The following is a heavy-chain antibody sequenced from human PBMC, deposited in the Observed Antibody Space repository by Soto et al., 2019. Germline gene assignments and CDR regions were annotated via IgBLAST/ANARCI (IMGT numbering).Heavy chain of an antibody. CDR1: GGSIRSDY. V-gene: IGHV4-59*08. Sequence: PSETLSLTCTVSGGSIRSDYWSWIRQPPGKGLEWIGYISYSGSTNYNPSLKSRVTMSVDTSTNQFSLKLSSVTATDTAVYYCARLFSSGWYFIYWGQGTLVTVSS. CDR2: ISYSGST. D-gene: IGHD6-19*01. CDR3: ARLFSSGWYFIY. J-gene: IGHJ4*02.